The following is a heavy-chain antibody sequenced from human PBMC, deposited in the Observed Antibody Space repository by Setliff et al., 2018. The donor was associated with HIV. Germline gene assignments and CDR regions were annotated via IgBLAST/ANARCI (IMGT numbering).Heavy chain of an antibody. CDR2: IDAGNGNT. D-gene: IGHD4-17*01. CDR3: ARGSLLRRTVSNLFETVDYWDYYLDV. V-gene: IGHV1-3*01. Sequence: ASVKVSCKASGYTFTTYAMHWVRQAPGQRLEWMGWIDAGNGNTKYSQKFQGRVTIIADESTSTAYMEISNLRSEDTAVYYCARGSLLRRTVSNLFETVDYWDYYLDVWGKGTTVTVSS. CDR1: GYTFTTYA. J-gene: IGHJ6*03.